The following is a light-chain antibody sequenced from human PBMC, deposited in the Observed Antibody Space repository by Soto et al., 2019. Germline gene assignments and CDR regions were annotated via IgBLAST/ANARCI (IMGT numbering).Light chain of an antibody. CDR2: EVS. CDR1: SSDVGAYND. Sequence: QSALTEPPSASGSPGQSVTISCTGTSSDVGAYNDVSWYQQHPGKAPKLMIYEVSKRPSGVPGRFSGSKSGNTASLTVSGLQAEDDAEYYGSSHAGSNNYVFGTGTKLTV. J-gene: IGLJ1*01. V-gene: IGLV2-8*01. CDR3: SSHAGSNNYV.